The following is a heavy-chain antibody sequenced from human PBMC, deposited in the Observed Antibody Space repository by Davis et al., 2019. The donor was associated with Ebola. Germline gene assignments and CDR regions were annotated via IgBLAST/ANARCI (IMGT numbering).Heavy chain of an antibody. CDR2: ISSSSSYI. D-gene: IGHD5-12*01. CDR3: ARDPGLGNY. Sequence: GESLKISCAASGFTSSSYSMNCVRQAPGKGLEWVSSISSSSSYIYYADSVKGRFTISRDNAKNSLYLQMNSLRAEDTAVYFCARDPGLGNYWGQGTLVTVSS. V-gene: IGHV3-21*01. J-gene: IGHJ4*02. CDR1: GFTSSSYS.